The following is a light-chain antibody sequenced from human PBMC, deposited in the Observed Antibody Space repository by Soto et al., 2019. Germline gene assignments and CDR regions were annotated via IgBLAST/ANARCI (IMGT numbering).Light chain of an antibody. V-gene: IGLV2-14*01. CDR3: GSFTRSSTFV. Sequence: QSALTQPASVSGSPGQSITISCTGTSSDVGAYDYVSWYQQHPGKAPNLMVFDVSKRPSGVSYRFSGSKSGNTASLTISGLQAEDDADYYCGSFTRSSTFVFGTGTKLTVL. CDR2: DVS. J-gene: IGLJ1*01. CDR1: SSDVGAYDY.